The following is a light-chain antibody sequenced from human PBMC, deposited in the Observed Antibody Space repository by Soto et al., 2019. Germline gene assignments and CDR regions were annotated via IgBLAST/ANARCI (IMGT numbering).Light chain of an antibody. CDR3: SSYTTSSTGV. CDR2: EVN. Sequence: QSALTQPASVSGSPGQSITISCSGTSSDVGGYNYVSWYQQYPGKAPKLMIYEVNNRPSGVSNRFSGSKSANTASLTISGLQAEDEADYYCSSYTTSSTGVFGGGTKLTVL. CDR1: SSDVGGYNY. J-gene: IGLJ3*02. V-gene: IGLV2-14*01.